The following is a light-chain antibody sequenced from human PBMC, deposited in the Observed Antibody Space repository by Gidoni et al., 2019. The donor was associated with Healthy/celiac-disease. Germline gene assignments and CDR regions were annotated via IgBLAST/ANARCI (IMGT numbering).Light chain of an antibody. Sequence: MQMTQSPSSLSASLGDRGTITCRASQGISNYLAWFQQKPGKAPKSLFYAASSLQSGVPSKFSGSGSGTVFPLTISLLPPEDFVTYYCQQYNSYPHTFGQGTKLEIK. CDR2: AAS. V-gene: IGKV1-16*02. J-gene: IGKJ2*01. CDR1: QGISNY. CDR3: QQYNSYPHT.